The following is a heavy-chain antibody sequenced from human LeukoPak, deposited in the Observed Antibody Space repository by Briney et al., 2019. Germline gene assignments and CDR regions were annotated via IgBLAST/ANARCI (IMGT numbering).Heavy chain of an antibody. CDR2: IYYSGST. CDR3: ARDSSSGWRQVDY. J-gene: IGHJ4*02. D-gene: IGHD6-19*01. Sequence: SETLSLTCTVSGGSISSYYWSWIRQPPGKGLEWIGYIYYSGSTNYNPSLKSRVTISVDTSKNQFSLKLSSVTAADTAVYYCARDSSSGWRQVDYWGQGTLVTVSS. CDR1: GGSISSYY. V-gene: IGHV4-59*01.